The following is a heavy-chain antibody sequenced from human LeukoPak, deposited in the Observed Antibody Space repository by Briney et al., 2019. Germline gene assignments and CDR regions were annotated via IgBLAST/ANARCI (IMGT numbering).Heavy chain of an antibody. D-gene: IGHD1-14*01. Sequence: GGSLRLSCAASGFTFSSYGMHWVRQAPGKGLEWVAFIRYDGSHKYYADSVKGRFTISRDNSKNTLYFQMNSLIYEDTAVYYCAKTGFQWGEYFYYMDVWGKGTTVTVSS. V-gene: IGHV3-30*02. CDR2: IRYDGSHK. CDR1: GFTFSSYG. J-gene: IGHJ6*03. CDR3: AKTGFQWGEYFYYMDV.